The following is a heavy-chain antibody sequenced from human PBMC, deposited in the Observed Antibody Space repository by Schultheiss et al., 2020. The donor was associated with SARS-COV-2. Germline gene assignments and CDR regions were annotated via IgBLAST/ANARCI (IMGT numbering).Heavy chain of an antibody. J-gene: IGHJ1*01. Sequence: GESLKISCAASGFTFSSYAMSWVRQAPGKGLEWVSAISGSGGSTYYADSVKGRFTISRDNSKNTMYLQMNSLRAEDTAVYYCAKGRFGELFNFQHWGQGTLVTVSS. V-gene: IGHV3-23*01. CDR2: ISGSGGST. CDR3: AKGRFGELFNFQH. D-gene: IGHD3-10*01. CDR1: GFTFSSYA.